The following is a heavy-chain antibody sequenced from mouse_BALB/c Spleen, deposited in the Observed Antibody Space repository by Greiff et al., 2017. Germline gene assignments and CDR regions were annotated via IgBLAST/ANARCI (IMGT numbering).Heavy chain of an antibody. CDR1: GYSITSGYY. D-gene: IGHD2-14*01. J-gene: IGHJ4*01. Sequence: EVQLQQSGPGLVKPSQSLSLTCSVTGYSITSGYYWNWIRQFPGNKLEWMGYISYDGSNNYNPSLKNRISITRDTSKNQFFLKLNSVTTEDTATYYCARDLRYGYAMDYWGQGTSVTVSS. CDR3: ARDLRYGYAMDY. V-gene: IGHV3-6*02. CDR2: ISYDGSN.